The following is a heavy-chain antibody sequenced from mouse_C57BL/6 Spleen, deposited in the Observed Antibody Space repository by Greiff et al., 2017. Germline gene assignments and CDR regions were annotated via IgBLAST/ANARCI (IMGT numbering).Heavy chain of an antibody. D-gene: IGHD1-1*01. CDR2: IYPRSGNT. Sequence: VQLQQSGAELARPGASVKLSCKASGYTFTSYGISWVKQRTGQGLEWIGEIYPRSGNTYYNEKFKGKATLTADKSSSTAYMELRSLTSEDSAVYFCARGGYGSRAWFAYWGQGTLVTVSA. J-gene: IGHJ3*01. V-gene: IGHV1-81*01. CDR3: ARGGYGSRAWFAY. CDR1: GYTFTSYG.